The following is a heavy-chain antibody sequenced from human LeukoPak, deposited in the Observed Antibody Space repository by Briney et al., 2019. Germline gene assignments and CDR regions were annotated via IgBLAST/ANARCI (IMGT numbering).Heavy chain of an antibody. CDR3: ARDSRTYYNILTDYYDVLDAYDI. D-gene: IGHD3-9*01. Sequence: GASVKVSCKASGYTFTGYYMHWVRQAPGHGLGWMGWINPISGGTNYAQKFQGRVTMTRDTSISTANMELSRLRSDDTTVYYWARDSRTYYNILTDYYDVLDAYDIWGQGTRVTVSS. V-gene: IGHV1-2*02. CDR2: INPISGGT. CDR1: GYTFTGYY. J-gene: IGHJ3*02.